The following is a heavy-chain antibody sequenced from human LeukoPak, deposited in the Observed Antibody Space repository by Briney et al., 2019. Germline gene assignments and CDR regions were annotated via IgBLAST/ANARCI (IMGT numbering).Heavy chain of an antibody. D-gene: IGHD6-13*01. CDR3: ARAAAGAYNWFDP. CDR1: GGSISSYY. CDR2: IYYSGST. J-gene: IGHJ5*02. V-gene: IGHV4-59*01. Sequence: SETLSLTCTVSGGSISSYYWSWLRQPPGKGLEWIGYIYYSGSTNYNPSLKSRVTISVDTSKNQFSLKLSSVTAADTAVYYCARAAAGAYNWFDPWGQGTLVTVSS.